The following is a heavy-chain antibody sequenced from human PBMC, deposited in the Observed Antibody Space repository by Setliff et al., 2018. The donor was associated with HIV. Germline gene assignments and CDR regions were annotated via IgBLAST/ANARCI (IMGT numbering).Heavy chain of an antibody. V-gene: IGHV4-39*02. J-gene: IGHJ4*01. Sequence: SETLSLTCTVSGGSTSSSGNYWGWMRRPPGKGLEWIGNIHYSGTTHYNPSLKSRVAVSVDTSKNHFSLRLTSVTAADTAVYYCAGAPANYHDSSGFYFGGDYYFDFWG. CDR2: IHYSGTT. D-gene: IGHD3-22*01. CDR1: GGSTSSSGNY. CDR3: AGAPANYHDSSGFYFGGDYYFDF.